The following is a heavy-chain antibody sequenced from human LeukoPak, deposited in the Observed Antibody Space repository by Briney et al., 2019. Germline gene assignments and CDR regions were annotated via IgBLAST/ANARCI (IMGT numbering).Heavy chain of an antibody. J-gene: IGHJ4*02. V-gene: IGHV3-64*02. Sequence: GGSLRLSCAAAGFTFSDYVMQWVRQSPGKGLEYVSAISSNGASTHYADSVKGRFTISRDNSKNTVYLQMGSLTVEDVGVYYCARRLPNYNSHVVDGGQGTLVAVSS. D-gene: IGHD3-10*01. CDR3: ARRLPNYNSHVVD. CDR1: GFTFSDYV. CDR2: ISSNGAST.